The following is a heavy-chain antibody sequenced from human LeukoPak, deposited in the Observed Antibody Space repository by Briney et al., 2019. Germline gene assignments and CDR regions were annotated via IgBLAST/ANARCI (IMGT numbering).Heavy chain of an antibody. CDR3: ARAPMGYSGYAGFDP. CDR1: GGSISSSSYY. J-gene: IGHJ5*02. Sequence: SETLSLTCTVSGGSISSSSYYWGWIRQPPGKGLEWIGSVYYTGASYYNPSLKSRVTISIDTSKKHFSLKLTSVTAADTAVYYCARAPMGYSGYAGFDPWGQGTLVTVSS. D-gene: IGHD5-12*01. CDR2: VYYTGAS. V-gene: IGHV4-39*07.